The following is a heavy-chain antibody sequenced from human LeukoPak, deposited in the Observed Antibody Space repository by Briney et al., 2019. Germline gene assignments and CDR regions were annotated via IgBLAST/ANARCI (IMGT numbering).Heavy chain of an antibody. V-gene: IGHV3-23*01. CDR1: GFTLSSYA. CDR2: VDGGGGGT. Sequence: GGSLRLSCAASGFTLSSYAMTWVRQAPGRGLEWVSSVDGGGGGTYYADSVKGRFTISRDNSKNTLFLQMNSLRAEDTAICYCAKERDYGPADYWGQGTLVTVSS. CDR3: AKERDYGPADY. D-gene: IGHD4/OR15-4a*01. J-gene: IGHJ4*02.